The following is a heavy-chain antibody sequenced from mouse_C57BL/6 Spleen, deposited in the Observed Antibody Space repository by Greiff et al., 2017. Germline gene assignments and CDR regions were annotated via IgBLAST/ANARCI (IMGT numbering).Heavy chain of an antibody. CDR2: INPNYGTT. CDR3: AHYGSSWGFAY. D-gene: IGHD1-1*01. CDR1: GYSFTDYN. J-gene: IGHJ3*01. V-gene: IGHV1-39*01. Sequence: EVKLQESGPELVKPGASVKISCKASGYSFTDYNMNWVKPSNGKRLAWIGVINPNYGTTSYNQKFKGKDTLTVDQSSSTAYMQLNSLTSEDSAVYDGAHYGSSWGFAYGGQGTLVTVSA.